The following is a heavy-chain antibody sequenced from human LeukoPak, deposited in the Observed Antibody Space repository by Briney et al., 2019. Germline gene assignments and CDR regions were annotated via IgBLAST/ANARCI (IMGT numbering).Heavy chain of an antibody. CDR1: GGSFSGYY. D-gene: IGHD2-15*01. CDR3: ARGPYCSGGSCYARTFDY. Sequence: PSETLSLTCAVSGGSFSGYYWSWIRQPPGKGLEWIGEINHSGSTNYNPSLKSRVTISVDTSKNQFSLKLSSVTAADTAVYYCARGPYCSGGSCYARTFDYWGQGTLVTVSS. V-gene: IGHV4-34*01. CDR2: INHSGST. J-gene: IGHJ4*02.